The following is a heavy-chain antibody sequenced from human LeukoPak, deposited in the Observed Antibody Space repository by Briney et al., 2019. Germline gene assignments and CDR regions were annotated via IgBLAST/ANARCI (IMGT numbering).Heavy chain of an antibody. J-gene: IGHJ4*02. CDR3: AKDVPAAYFDY. Sequence: GGSLRLSCAASGFTFSSYGMHWVRQAPGKGLEWVAVIWYDGSNKYYADSVKGRFTISRDNSKNTLYLQMNSLRAEDTAVYYCAKDVPAAYFDYWGQGTLVTVSS. CDR2: IWYDGSNK. CDR1: GFTFSSYG. D-gene: IGHD2-2*01. V-gene: IGHV3-33*06.